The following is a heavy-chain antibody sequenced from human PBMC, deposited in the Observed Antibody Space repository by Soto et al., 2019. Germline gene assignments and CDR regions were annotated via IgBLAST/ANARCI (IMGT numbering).Heavy chain of an antibody. CDR1: GGTFSGYA. D-gene: IGHD1-26*01. V-gene: IGHV1-69*01. CDR3: AREGMGSKYYYGMDV. CDR2: IIPIFDTA. J-gene: IGHJ6*02. Sequence: QVQLVQSGAEVKKPGSSVKVSCKASGGTFSGYAISWVRQAPGQGLAWMGGIIPIFDTANYAQKFQGRVTITADESTSTAYMELSSLRSEHTAVYYCAREGMGSKYYYGMDVWGQGTTVTVSS.